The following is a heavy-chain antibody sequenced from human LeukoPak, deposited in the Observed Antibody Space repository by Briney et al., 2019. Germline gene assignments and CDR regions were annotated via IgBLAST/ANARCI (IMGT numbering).Heavy chain of an antibody. Sequence: TGGSLRLSCAASGFTFSSYGMHWVRQAPGKGLEWVAVISYDGSNKYYADSVKGRFTISRDNSKNTLYLQMNSLRAEDTAVYYCAKDFSGSGYNWFDPWGQGTLVTVSS. V-gene: IGHV3-30*18. CDR2: ISYDGSNK. CDR3: AKDFSGSGYNWFDP. CDR1: GFTFSSYG. J-gene: IGHJ5*02. D-gene: IGHD3-10*01.